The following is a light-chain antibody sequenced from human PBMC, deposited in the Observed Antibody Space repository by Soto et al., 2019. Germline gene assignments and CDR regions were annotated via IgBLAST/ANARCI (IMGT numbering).Light chain of an antibody. Sequence: QSVLTQPPSASGTPGQRVTISCSGSSSNIGNHYVYWYQQLPGTAPKLLIYSNNQRPSGVPDLFSGSKSGTSASLAISGLRSEDEADYYCAAWDDSLSGPVFGGGTKLTVL. CDR2: SNN. CDR1: SSNIGNHY. V-gene: IGLV1-47*01. J-gene: IGLJ3*02. CDR3: AAWDDSLSGPV.